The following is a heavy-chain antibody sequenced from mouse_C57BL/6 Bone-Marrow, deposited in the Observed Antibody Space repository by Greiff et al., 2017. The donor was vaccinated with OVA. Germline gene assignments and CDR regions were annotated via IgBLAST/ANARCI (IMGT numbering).Heavy chain of an antibody. CDR1: GYTFTSYW. Sequence: QVQLQQSGTELVKPGASVKLSCKASGYTFTSYWMHWVKQRPGQGLEWIGNINPSNGGTNYNEKFKSKATLTVDKSSSTAYMQLSSLTSEDSAVYYCARSGRWLPRPFAYWGQGTLVTVSA. D-gene: IGHD2-3*01. CDR2: INPSNGGT. V-gene: IGHV1-53*01. J-gene: IGHJ3*01. CDR3: ARSGRWLPRPFAY.